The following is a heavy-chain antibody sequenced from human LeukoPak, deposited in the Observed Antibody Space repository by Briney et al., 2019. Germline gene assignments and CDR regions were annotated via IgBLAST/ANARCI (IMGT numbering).Heavy chain of an antibody. CDR3: ARNGRAVAGSYYYYYMDV. Sequence: SQTLSLTCTVSGGSISSGGYYWSWIRQPPGKGLEWIGYIYHSGSTYYNPSLKSRVTISVDRSKNQFSLKLSSVTAADTAVYYCARNGRAVAGSYYYYYMDVWGKGTTVTVSS. CDR2: IYHSGST. V-gene: IGHV4-30-2*01. CDR1: GGSISSGGYY. J-gene: IGHJ6*03. D-gene: IGHD6-19*01.